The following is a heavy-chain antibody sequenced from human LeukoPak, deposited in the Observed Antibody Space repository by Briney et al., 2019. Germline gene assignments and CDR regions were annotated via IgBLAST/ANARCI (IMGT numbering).Heavy chain of an antibody. J-gene: IGHJ4*02. CDR2: ISAYNGNT. D-gene: IGHD3-3*01. CDR1: GYTFTSYG. V-gene: IGHV1-18*01. CDR3: ARDRFLEWLFPYYFDY. Sequence: GASVKVSCKASGYTFTSYGISWVRQAPGQGPEWMGWISAYNGNTNYAQKLQGRVTMTTDTSTSTAYMELRSLRSDDTAVYYCARDRFLEWLFPYYFDYWGQGTLVTVSS.